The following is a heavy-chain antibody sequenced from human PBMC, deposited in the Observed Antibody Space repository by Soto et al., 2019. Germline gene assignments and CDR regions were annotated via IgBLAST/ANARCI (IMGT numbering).Heavy chain of an antibody. V-gene: IGHV3-23*01. CDR3: AKDKFIWLSPFDY. J-gene: IGHJ4*02. D-gene: IGHD2-21*01. CDR2: ISGSGVST. Sequence: PGGSLRLSCAASGFTFSSYAMSWVRQAPGKGLEWVSAISGSGVSTYYADSVKGRFTISRENSKKPLYLQMNSLRAEDTAVYYCAKDKFIWLSPFDYFGQGTLVTVYS. CDR1: GFTFSSYA.